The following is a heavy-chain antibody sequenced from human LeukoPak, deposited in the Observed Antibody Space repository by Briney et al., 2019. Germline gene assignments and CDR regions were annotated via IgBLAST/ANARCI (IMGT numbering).Heavy chain of an antibody. V-gene: IGHV3-7*01. CDR1: GFTFSSYW. J-gene: IGHJ4*02. CDR3: ARGHRIITGNSYYFDY. D-gene: IGHD1-20*01. CDR2: IKQDGSEK. Sequence: TGGSLRLSCAASGFTFSSYWMSWVRQAPGKGLEWVANIKQDGSEKYYVDSVKGRFTISRDNAKNSLYLQMNSLRAEDTAVSYCARGHRIITGNSYYFDYWGQGTLVTVSS.